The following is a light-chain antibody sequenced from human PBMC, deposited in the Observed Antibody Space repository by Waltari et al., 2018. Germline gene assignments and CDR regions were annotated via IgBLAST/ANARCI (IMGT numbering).Light chain of an antibody. J-gene: IGKJ4*01. CDR1: QSVGTS. CDR2: DAS. CDR3: QQRSNWPPART. Sequence: EIVLTQSPATLPSSPGERATLSCRASQSVGTSLAWYQQKPGQAPRILIWDASNRARGTPARFRGSGSGTDFTLTISGREPEDYAVYSCQQRSNWPPARTFGGGTKVEIK. V-gene: IGKV3-11*01.